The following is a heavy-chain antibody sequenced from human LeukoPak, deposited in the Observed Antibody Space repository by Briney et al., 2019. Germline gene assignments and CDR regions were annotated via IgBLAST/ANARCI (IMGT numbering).Heavy chain of an antibody. CDR1: GFTFSSCG. J-gene: IGHJ6*04. D-gene: IGHD3-10*02. CDR3: AELGITMIGGV. Sequence: GGSLRLSCAASGFTFSSCGMNWVRQAPGKGLEWVSYISSSGSTIYYADSVKGRFTISRDNAKNSLYLQMNSLRAEDTAVYYCAELGITMIGGVWGKGTTVTISS. CDR2: ISSSGSTI. V-gene: IGHV3-48*03.